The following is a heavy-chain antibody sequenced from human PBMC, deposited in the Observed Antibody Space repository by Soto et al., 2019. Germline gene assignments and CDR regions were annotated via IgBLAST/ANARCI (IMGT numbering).Heavy chain of an antibody. V-gene: IGHV5-51*01. CDR3: ARQNNFCINDACYRGEFDY. J-gene: IGHJ4*02. CDR2: IYPGDSDT. Sequence: EVQLVQSGAEVKKPGESLKISCKGSGYSFTRYWIGWMRQMPGKGLEWMGIIYPGDSDTRYSPSFQGQVTISADKSISTAYLQWSSLKASDTAMYYCARQNNFCINDACYRGEFDYWGQGALVTVSS. CDR1: GYSFTRYW. D-gene: IGHD2-8*01.